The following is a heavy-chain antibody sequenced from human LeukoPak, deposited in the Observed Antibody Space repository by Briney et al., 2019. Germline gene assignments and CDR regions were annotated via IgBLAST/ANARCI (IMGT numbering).Heavy chain of an antibody. J-gene: IGHJ4*02. V-gene: IGHV3-66*01. CDR3: ARGFRSVATWGYFDY. D-gene: IGHD5-12*01. CDR1: GFTVSTNY. Sequence: GGSLRLSCAASGFTVSTNYISWVRQAPGKGLEWVSLIYSGGNAYYADSVKGRFTISRDNSKNTLYLQMNSLTAEDTAVYYCARGFRSVATWGYFDYWGREPWSPSPQ. CDR2: IYSGGNA.